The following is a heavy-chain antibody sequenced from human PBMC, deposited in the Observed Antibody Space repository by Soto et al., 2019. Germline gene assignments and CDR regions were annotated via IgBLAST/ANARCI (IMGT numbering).Heavy chain of an antibody. J-gene: IGHJ4*02. CDR3: ARDHCSGGSCYSVVGDFDY. V-gene: IGHV1-46*01. Sequence: ASVKVSCKASGYTFTSYYMHWVRQAPGQGLEWMGIINPSGGSTSYAQKFQGRVTMTRDTSTSTVYMELSSLRSEDTAVYYCARDHCSGGSCYSVVGDFDYWGQGTLVTVSS. D-gene: IGHD2-15*01. CDR2: INPSGGST. CDR1: GYTFTSYY.